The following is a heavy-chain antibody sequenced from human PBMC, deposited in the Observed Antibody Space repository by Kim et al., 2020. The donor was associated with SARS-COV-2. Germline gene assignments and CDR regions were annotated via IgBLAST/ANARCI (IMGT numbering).Heavy chain of an antibody. V-gene: IGHV1-2*02. CDR2: GT. D-gene: IGHD3-10*01. CDR3: ARALLWFGET. Sequence: GTNYAQKFKGRVTMTRDTSISTAYMELSRLRSDDTAVYYCARALLWFGETWGQGTLVTVSS. J-gene: IGHJ5*02.